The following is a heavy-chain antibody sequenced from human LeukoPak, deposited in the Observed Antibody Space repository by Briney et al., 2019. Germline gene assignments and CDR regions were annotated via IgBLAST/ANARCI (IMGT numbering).Heavy chain of an antibody. J-gene: IGHJ4*02. CDR3: AREGDYVWGSYRYYYFDY. CDR2: FYTSGST. Sequence: ASETLSLTCTVSGGSMSDYYWSWIRQPAGKGLEWIGRFYTSGSTNYNPSLKSRVTISVDTSKNQFSLKLSSVTAADTAVYYCAREGDYVWGSYRYYYFDYWGQGTLVTVSS. D-gene: IGHD3-16*02. V-gene: IGHV4-4*07. CDR1: GGSMSDYY.